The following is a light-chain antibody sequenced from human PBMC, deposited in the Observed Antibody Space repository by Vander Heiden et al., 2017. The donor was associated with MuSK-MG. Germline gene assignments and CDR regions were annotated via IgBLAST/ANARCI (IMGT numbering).Light chain of an antibody. Sequence: QTLATHEPPLTSSPRGTVTLACASSTGAVSSGYYPNLFQQKPGQSPRSLIYSTNNNHSWTPARFSGSLLGGKAALTLSGVQPEDEAEYYCLLYYGGALVFGTGTKVTVL. CDR3: LLYYGGALV. CDR2: STN. J-gene: IGLJ1*01. V-gene: IGLV7-43*01. CDR1: TGAVSSGYY.